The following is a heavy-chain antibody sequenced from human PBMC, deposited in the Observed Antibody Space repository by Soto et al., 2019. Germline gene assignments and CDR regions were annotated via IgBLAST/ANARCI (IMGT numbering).Heavy chain of an antibody. Sequence: GGSLRLSCAASGLPVSTNYMSWVRQAPGKGLEWVSVIYNDGKTYYADSVKGRFTISRDASKNTLHLQMDSLRDEDTAVYYCVRPLPSGQNYGMDVWGQGTTVTVS. CDR3: VRPLPSGQNYGMDV. V-gene: IGHV3-53*01. J-gene: IGHJ6*02. CDR1: GLPVSTNY. CDR2: IYNDGKT. D-gene: IGHD3-10*01.